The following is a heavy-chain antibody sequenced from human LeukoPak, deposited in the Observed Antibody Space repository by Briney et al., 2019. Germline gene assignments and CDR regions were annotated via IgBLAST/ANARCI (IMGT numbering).Heavy chain of an antibody. CDR3: TRDCSSTSCYPDDYFDY. CDR2: IRSKAYGGTT. D-gene: IGHD2-2*01. Sequence: GRSLRLSCTASGFTFGDYAMSWFRQAPGKGLEWVGFIRSKAYGGTTEYAASVKGRFTISRDDSKSIAYLQMNSLKTEDTAVYYCTRDCSSTSCYPDDYFDYWGQGTLVTVSS. CDR1: GFTFGDYA. J-gene: IGHJ4*02. V-gene: IGHV3-49*03.